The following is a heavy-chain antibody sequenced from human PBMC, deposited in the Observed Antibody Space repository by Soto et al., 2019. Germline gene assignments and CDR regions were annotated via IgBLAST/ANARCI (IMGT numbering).Heavy chain of an antibody. CDR2: IYHSGST. D-gene: IGHD5-18*01. Sequence: PSETLSLTCAVSGGSISSSNWWSWVRQPPGKGLEWIGEIYHSGSTNYNPSLKSRVTISVDKSKNQFSLKLSSVTAADTAVYYCARGDTAMVTGDYYGMDVWGQGTTVTVSS. CDR3: ARGDTAMVTGDYYGMDV. CDR1: GGSISSSNW. J-gene: IGHJ6*02. V-gene: IGHV4-4*02.